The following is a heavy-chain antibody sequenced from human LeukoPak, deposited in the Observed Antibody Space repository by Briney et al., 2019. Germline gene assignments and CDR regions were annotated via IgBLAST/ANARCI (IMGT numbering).Heavy chain of an antibody. Sequence: PSETLSLTCTVSGGSISGSSYYWGWIRQPPGKGLEWIGEINHSGSTNYNPSLKSRVTISVDTSKNQFSLKLSSVTAADTAVYYCARRTVTTRRFDYWGQGTLVTVSS. V-gene: IGHV4-39*07. CDR2: INHSGST. CDR1: GGSISGSSYY. D-gene: IGHD4-11*01. J-gene: IGHJ4*02. CDR3: ARRTVTTRRFDY.